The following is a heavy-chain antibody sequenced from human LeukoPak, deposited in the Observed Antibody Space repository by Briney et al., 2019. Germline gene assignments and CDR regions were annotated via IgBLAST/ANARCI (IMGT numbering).Heavy chain of an antibody. CDR2: IYSGGST. CDR3: ARGGSYLSAFDI. V-gene: IGHV3-53*01. CDR1: GFTVSSNY. Sequence: GGSLRLSCAASGFTVSSNYMSWVRQAPGKGLEWVSVIYSGGSTYYADSVKGRFTISRDNSKSTLYIQMNSLRAEDTAVYYCARGGSYLSAFDIWGQGTMVTVSS. D-gene: IGHD1-26*01. J-gene: IGHJ3*02.